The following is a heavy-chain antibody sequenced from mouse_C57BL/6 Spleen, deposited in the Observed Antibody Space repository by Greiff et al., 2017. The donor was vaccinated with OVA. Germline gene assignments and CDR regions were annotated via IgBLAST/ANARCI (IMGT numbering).Heavy chain of an antibody. CDR3: TRGTTVVARGAVDY. J-gene: IGHJ4*01. Sequence: EVQLQQSGTVLARPGASVKMSCKTSGYTFTSYWMHWVKQRPGQGLEWIGAIYPGNSDTSYNQKFKGKAKLTADTSASTAYMELSSLTNEDSAVYYCTRGTTVVARGAVDYWGQGTSVTVSS. D-gene: IGHD1-1*01. V-gene: IGHV1-5*01. CDR1: GYTFTSYW. CDR2: IYPGNSDT.